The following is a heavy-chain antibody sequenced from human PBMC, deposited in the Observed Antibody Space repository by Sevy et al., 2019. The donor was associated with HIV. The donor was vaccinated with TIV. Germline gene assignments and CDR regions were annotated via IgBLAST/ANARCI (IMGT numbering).Heavy chain of an antibody. D-gene: IGHD3-10*01. Sequence: GGSLRLSCAASGFTFSSYSMNWVRQAPGKGLEWVSSISSSSSYIYYADSVKGRFTISRDNAKNSLYLQMNSLRAEDTAVYYCARVGIYGSGSYYYFDYWGQGTLVTVSS. CDR3: ARVGIYGSGSYYYFDY. CDR2: ISSSSSYI. V-gene: IGHV3-21*01. J-gene: IGHJ4*02. CDR1: GFTFSSYS.